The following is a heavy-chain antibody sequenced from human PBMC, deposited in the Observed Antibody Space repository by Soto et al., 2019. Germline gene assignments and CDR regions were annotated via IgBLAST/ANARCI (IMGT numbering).Heavy chain of an antibody. J-gene: IGHJ4*02. Sequence: SETLSLTCSVSGGSISSYYWTWIRQPPGKGLEWIGYIYYSGSTNYNPSLKSRVTISVDTSKNQFSLKLSSVAAADTAVYYCARHHDSWGQGTLVTVSS. CDR2: IYYSGST. CDR1: GGSISSYY. CDR3: ARHHDS. V-gene: IGHV4-59*08.